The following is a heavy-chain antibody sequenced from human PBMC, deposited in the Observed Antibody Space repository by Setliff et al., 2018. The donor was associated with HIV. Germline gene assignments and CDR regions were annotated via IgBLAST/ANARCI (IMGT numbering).Heavy chain of an antibody. CDR1: GYTFTIYY. V-gene: IGHV1-46*01. J-gene: IGHJ6*03. CDR3: ARGGRFSAPGRDIWYYYYYMDV. CDR2: INPNSGST. Sequence: ASVKVSCKASGYTFTIYYMHWVRQAPGQGLEWIGIINPNSGSTSYAQNFQGRVTMTRDTSTSTVYMELSGLRSEDTAVYYCARGGRFSAPGRDIWYYYYYMDVW. D-gene: IGHD3-9*01.